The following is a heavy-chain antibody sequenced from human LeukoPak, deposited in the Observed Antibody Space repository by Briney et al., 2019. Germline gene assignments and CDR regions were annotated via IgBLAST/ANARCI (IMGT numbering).Heavy chain of an antibody. D-gene: IGHD3-16*01. CDR3: AKWGPAVDS. CDR2: IRYDGNNK. V-gene: IGHV3-30*02. J-gene: IGHJ4*02. Sequence: GGSLRLSCGASGFPFSSYGMHWLRQAPGKGLEWVAFIRYDGNNKYYADSVKGRFTIFRDNSKNTLYPQTNSLRDEDTAVYYCAKWGPAVDSWGQGTLVTVSS. CDR1: GFPFSSYG.